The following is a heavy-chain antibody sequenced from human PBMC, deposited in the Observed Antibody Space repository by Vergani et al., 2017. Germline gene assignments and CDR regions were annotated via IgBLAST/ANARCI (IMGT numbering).Heavy chain of an antibody. V-gene: IGHV5-51*01. CDR1: EYSFGNYL. CDR2: IYPADSDT. CDR3: ARHTTYTDS. D-gene: IGHD1-1*01. Sequence: EVELVHSGPEMRKPGEPLKISCKGSEYSFGNYLLGGVRQMPGKGLEWMGIIYPADSDTRYSPSFQGQVTNSADKSIRTVFLQWDSLKASDTALYYCARHTTYTDSWGQGTLVIVSS. J-gene: IGHJ4*02.